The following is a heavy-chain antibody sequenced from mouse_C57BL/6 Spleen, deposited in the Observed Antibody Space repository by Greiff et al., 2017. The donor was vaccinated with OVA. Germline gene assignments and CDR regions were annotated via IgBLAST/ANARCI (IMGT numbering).Heavy chain of an antibody. CDR1: GYTFTEYT. D-gene: IGHD2-4*01. V-gene: IGHV1-62-2*01. CDR3: ARHEERVYYDYDEGAWFAY. Sequence: LQQSGAELVKPGASVKLSCKASGYTFTEYTIHWVKQRSGQGLEWIGWFYPGSGSIKYNEKFKDKATLTADKSSSTVYMELSRLTSEDSAVYFCARHEERVYYDYDEGAWFAYWGQGTLVTVSA. J-gene: IGHJ3*01. CDR2: FYPGSGSI.